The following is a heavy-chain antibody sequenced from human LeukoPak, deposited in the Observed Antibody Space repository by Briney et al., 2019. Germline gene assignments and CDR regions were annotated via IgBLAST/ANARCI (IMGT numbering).Heavy chain of an antibody. V-gene: IGHV4-34*01. CDR1: GGSFSGYY. Sequence: PSETLSLTCAVYGGSFSGYYWSWIRQPPGKGLEWIGEINHSGSTNYNPSLKSRVTISVDTSKNQFSLKLSSVTAADTAVYYCARAPIIAVAGTGGDLDYWGQGTLVTVSS. D-gene: IGHD6-19*01. CDR3: ARAPIIAVAGTGGDLDY. CDR2: INHSGST. J-gene: IGHJ4*02.